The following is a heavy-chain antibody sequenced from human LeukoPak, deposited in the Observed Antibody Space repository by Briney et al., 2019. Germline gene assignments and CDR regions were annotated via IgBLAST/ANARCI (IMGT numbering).Heavy chain of an antibody. CDR1: GYTFTGYY. D-gene: IGHD2-15*01. CDR2: INPNSGGT. J-gene: IGHJ4*02. V-gene: IGHV1-2*02. CDR3: ARAYCSGGSCQGINDY. Sequence: ASVKVSRKASGYTFTGYYMHWVRQAPGQGLEWMGWINPNSGGTNYAQKFQGRVTMTRDTSISTAYMELSRLRSDDTAVYYCARAYCSGGSCQGINDYWGQGTLVTVSS.